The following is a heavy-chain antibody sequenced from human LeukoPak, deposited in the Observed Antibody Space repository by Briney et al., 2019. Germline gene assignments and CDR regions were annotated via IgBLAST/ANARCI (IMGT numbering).Heavy chain of an antibody. Sequence: GGSLRLSCAASGFTFSSYDMHWVRQATGKGLEWVSAIGTAGDTYYPGSVKGRFTISRENAKNSLCLQMNSLRAGDTAVYYCARAYYDLYGMDVWGQGTTVTVSS. V-gene: IGHV3-13*01. J-gene: IGHJ6*02. CDR3: ARAYYDLYGMDV. CDR2: IGTAGDT. CDR1: GFTFSSYD.